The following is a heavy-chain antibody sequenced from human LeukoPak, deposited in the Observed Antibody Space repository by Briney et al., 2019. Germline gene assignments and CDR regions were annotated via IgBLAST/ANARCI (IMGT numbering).Heavy chain of an antibody. CDR1: GGSIGTNTYY. V-gene: IGHV4-39*07. D-gene: IGHD3-22*01. J-gene: IGHJ5*02. CDR2: IYYSGRT. Sequence: SETLSLTCTVSGGSIGTNTYYWGWIRQPPGKGLEWIGSIYYSGRTYYNPSLKSRVTISVDTSKKQFSLKLSSVTAADTAVYYCAREKIGYYDGSGRGWFDPWGQGTLVTVSS. CDR3: AREKIGYYDGSGRGWFDP.